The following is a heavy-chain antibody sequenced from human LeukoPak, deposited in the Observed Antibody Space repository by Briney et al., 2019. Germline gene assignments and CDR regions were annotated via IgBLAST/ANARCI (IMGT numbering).Heavy chain of an antibody. J-gene: IGHJ4*02. Sequence: ASVKVSCKASGYTFTSYDINWVRQATGQGLEWMGWMNPNSGNTGYAQKFQGRVTMTRNTSISTAYMELSSLRSEDTAVYYCARVSHYGYSSSWYGPNFDYWGQGTLVTVSS. V-gene: IGHV1-8*01. CDR1: GYTFTSYD. CDR2: MNPNSGNT. D-gene: IGHD6-13*01. CDR3: ARVSHYGYSSSWYGPNFDY.